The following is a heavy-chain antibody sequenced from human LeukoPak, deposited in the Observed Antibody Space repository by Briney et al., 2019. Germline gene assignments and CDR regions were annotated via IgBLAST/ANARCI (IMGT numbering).Heavy chain of an antibody. Sequence: GGSLRLSCTASGFTFGDYAMSWFRQAPGKGLEWVGFIRSKAYGGTTEYAASVKGRFTISRDDSKSIAYLQTNSLKTEDTAVYYCTREGVSACGGDCYTSDYWGQGTLVTVSS. CDR2: IRSKAYGGTT. V-gene: IGHV3-49*03. J-gene: IGHJ4*02. CDR3: TREGVSACGGDCYTSDY. D-gene: IGHD2-21*02. CDR1: GFTFGDYA.